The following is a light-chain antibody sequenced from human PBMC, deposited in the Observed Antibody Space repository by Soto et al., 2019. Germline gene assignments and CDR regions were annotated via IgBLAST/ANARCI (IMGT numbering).Light chain of an antibody. CDR2: DAS. J-gene: IGKJ3*01. Sequence: EIVLTQSPATLSLSPGERATLSCRASQSVSSYLAWYQQKPGQAPRLLIYDASNRATGIPARFSGSGSGTDFTLTISSLEPEDFAVYYCQQRSNWPPASTFGPGTKVDIK. CDR1: QSVSSY. V-gene: IGKV3-11*01. CDR3: QQRSNWPPAST.